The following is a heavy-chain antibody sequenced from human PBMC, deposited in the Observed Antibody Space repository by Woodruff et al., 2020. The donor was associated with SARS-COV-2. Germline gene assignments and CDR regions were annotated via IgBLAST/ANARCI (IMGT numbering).Heavy chain of an antibody. CDR2: ISSRRSTI. V-gene: IGHV3-11*01. CDR3: ARTRSGWY. J-gene: IGHJ2*01. Sequence: KGLEWVSYISSRRSTIYYADSVKGRFTISRDNAKNSLYLQMNSLRAEDTAVYYCARTRSGWY. D-gene: IGHD6-19*01.